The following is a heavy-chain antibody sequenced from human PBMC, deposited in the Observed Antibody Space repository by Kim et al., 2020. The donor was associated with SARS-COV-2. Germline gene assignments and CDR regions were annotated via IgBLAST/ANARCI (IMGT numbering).Heavy chain of an antibody. CDR3: VRSEGRASWRQFDY. J-gene: IGHJ4*02. V-gene: IGHV4-59*01. Sequence: SETLSLTCTVSGDSISYYYCSWIRQFPGKGLEWIGYIYYGGTTDYNPSLKSRVTISVDTSKNEFSLELTSVTAADTAIYYCVRSEGRASWRQFDYWGRGVLVTVPS. D-gene: IGHD2-2*01. CDR2: IYYGGTT. CDR1: GDSISYYY.